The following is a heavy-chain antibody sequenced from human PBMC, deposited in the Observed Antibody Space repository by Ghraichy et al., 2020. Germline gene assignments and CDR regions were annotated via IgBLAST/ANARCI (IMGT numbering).Heavy chain of an antibody. V-gene: IGHV3-43*02. CDR3: AKDKGGGHVDIVATQYYYYYGWDV. Sequence: GGSLRLSCAASGFTFDDYAMHWVRQAPGKGLEWVSLISGDGGSTYYADSVKGRFTISRDNSKNSLSLQINSLRTEDTALYYCAKDKGGGHVDIVATQYYYYYGWDVWGQGTTVTVSS. CDR2: ISGDGGST. CDR1: GFTFDDYA. J-gene: IGHJ6*02. D-gene: IGHD5-12*01.